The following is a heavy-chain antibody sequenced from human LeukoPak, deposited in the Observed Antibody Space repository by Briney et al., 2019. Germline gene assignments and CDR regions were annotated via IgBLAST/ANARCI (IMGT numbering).Heavy chain of an antibody. CDR3: ASMYYYDSSGYPTIKPYYFDY. J-gene: IGHJ4*02. V-gene: IGHV3-21*01. CDR1: GFTFSSYS. Sequence: GSLRLSCAASGFTFSSYSMNWVRQAPGKGLEWVSSISSSSSYIYYADSVKGRFTISRDNAKNSLYLQMNSLRAEDTAVYYCASMYYYDSSGYPTIKPYYFDYWGQGTLVTVSS. CDR2: ISSSSSYI. D-gene: IGHD3-22*01.